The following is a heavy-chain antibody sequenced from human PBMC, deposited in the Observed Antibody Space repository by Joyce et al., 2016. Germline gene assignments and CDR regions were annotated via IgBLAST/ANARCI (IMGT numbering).Heavy chain of an antibody. CDR3: ARSSEWYAFDI. V-gene: IGHV3-7*01. CDR1: GFTFRSYW. D-gene: IGHD3-3*01. J-gene: IGHJ3*02. CDR2: IKEDGSVK. Sequence: EVQLVESGGGLVQPGGSLTLSCAASGFTFRSYWMSWVRQAPGKGLEWVTNIKEDGSVKDSVDSVKGRFTISRDNANNLLYLQMKSLRAEDTAMFYCARSSEWYAFDIWGQGTMVTVSS.